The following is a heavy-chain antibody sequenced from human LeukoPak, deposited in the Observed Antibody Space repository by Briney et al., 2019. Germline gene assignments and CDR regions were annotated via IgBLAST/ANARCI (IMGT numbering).Heavy chain of an antibody. CDR2: INAGNGNT. Sequence: ASVKVSCKASGYTFTSYAMHWVRQAPGQRLEWMGWINAGNGNTKYSQKFQGRVTITRDTSASTAYMELSSLGSEDTAVYYCARSGRISPIPHCSGGSCYSGSFDYWGQGTLVTVSS. V-gene: IGHV1-3*01. CDR3: ARSGRISPIPHCSGGSCYSGSFDY. CDR1: GYTFTSYA. D-gene: IGHD2-15*01. J-gene: IGHJ4*02.